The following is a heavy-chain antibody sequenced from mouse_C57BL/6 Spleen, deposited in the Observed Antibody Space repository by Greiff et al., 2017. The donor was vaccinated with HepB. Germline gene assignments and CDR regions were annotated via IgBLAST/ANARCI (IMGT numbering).Heavy chain of an antibody. J-gene: IGHJ4*01. CDR2: IHPNSGST. CDR3: ASPTVLYYAMDY. D-gene: IGHD4-1*02. CDR1: GYTFTSYW. Sequence: QVQLKQPGAELVKPGASVKLSCKASGYTFTSYWMHWVKQRPGQGLEWIGMIHPNSGSTNYNEKFKSKATLTVDKSSSTAYMQLSSLTSEDSAVYYCASPTVLYYAMDYWGQGTSVTVSS. V-gene: IGHV1-64*01.